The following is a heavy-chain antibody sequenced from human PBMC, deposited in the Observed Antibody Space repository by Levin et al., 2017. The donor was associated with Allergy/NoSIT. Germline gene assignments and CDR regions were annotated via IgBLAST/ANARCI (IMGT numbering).Heavy chain of an antibody. CDR2: ISYDGSNK. Sequence: GGSLRLSCAASGFTFSSYAMHWVRQAPGKGLEWVAVISYDGSNKYYADSVKGRFTISRDNSKNTLYLQMNSLRAEDTAVYYCAREGLLTGYVYGMDVWGQGTTVTVSS. D-gene: IGHD3-9*01. J-gene: IGHJ6*02. CDR1: GFTFSSYA. V-gene: IGHV3-30*04. CDR3: AREGLLTGYVYGMDV.